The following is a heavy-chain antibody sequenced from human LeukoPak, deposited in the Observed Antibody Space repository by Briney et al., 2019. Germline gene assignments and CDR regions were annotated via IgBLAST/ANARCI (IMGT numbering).Heavy chain of an antibody. J-gene: IGHJ3*02. CDR2: ISAYNGNT. CDR3: ARPQTYSSSWYQDLDI. Sequence: ASVKVPCKASGYTFTSYGISWVRQAPGQGLEWMGWISAYNGNTNYAQKLQGRVTMTTDTSTSTAYMELRSLRSDDTAVYYCARPQTYSSSWYQDLDIWGQGTMVTVSS. V-gene: IGHV1-18*01. D-gene: IGHD6-13*01. CDR1: GYTFTSYG.